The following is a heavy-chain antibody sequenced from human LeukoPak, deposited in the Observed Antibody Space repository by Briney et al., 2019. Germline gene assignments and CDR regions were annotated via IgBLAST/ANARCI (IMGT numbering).Heavy chain of an antibody. CDR2: INSDGSST. V-gene: IGHV3-74*01. Sequence: PGGSLRLSCAASGFTFSSYWMHWVRQAPGKGLVWVSRINSDGSSTSYADSVKSRFTISRDNAKNTLYLQMNSLRAEDTAVYYCARDPLDYGDLDYWGQGTLVTVSS. D-gene: IGHD4-17*01. J-gene: IGHJ4*02. CDR3: ARDPLDYGDLDY. CDR1: GFTFSSYW.